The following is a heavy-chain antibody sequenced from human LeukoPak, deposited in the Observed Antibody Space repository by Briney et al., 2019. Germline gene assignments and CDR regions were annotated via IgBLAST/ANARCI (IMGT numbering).Heavy chain of an antibody. CDR2: IYHSGST. D-gene: IGHD3-22*01. CDR1: GGSFSGYY. V-gene: IGHV4-34*01. CDR3: ARDQVDYDIPDHFDY. J-gene: IGHJ4*02. Sequence: SETLSLTCAVYGGSFSGYYWSWIRQPPGKGLEWIGYIYHSGSTYYNPSLKSRVTISVDRSKNHFSLTLISVTAADTAVYYCARDQVDYDIPDHFDYWGKGTLVTVSS.